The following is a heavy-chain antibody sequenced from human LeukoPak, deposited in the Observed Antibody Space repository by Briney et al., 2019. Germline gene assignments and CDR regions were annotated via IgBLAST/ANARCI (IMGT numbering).Heavy chain of an antibody. D-gene: IGHD2-15*01. Sequence: GGSLRLSCAASGFTFSSYGMHWVRQAPGKGLEWVAFIRYDGSNKYYADSVKGRFTISRDNSKNTLYLQMDSLRAEDTAVYCCAKGIRYCSGGSCYRYYGMDVWGQGTTVTVSS. CDR1: GFTFSSYG. CDR3: AKGIRYCSGGSCYRYYGMDV. J-gene: IGHJ6*02. V-gene: IGHV3-30*02. CDR2: IRYDGSNK.